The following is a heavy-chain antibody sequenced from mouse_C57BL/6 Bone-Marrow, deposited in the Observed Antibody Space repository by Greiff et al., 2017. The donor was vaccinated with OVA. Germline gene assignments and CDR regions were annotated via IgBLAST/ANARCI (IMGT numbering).Heavy chain of an antibody. D-gene: IGHD4-1*01. V-gene: IGHV1-61*01. J-gene: IGHJ3*01. CDR1: GYTFTSYW. CDR3: ARGAGTGFAY. Sequence: VQLQQPGAELVRPGSSVKLSCKASGYTFTSYWMDWVKQRPGQGLEWIGNIYHSDSETHYNQKFKDKATLTVDKSSSTAYMQLSSLTSEDSAVYYCARGAGTGFAYWGQGTLVTVSA. CDR2: IYHSDSET.